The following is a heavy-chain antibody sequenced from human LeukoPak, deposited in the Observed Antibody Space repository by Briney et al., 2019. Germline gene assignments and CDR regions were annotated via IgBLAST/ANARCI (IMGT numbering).Heavy chain of an antibody. CDR1: GYTFTDYY. CDR3: TRARQIDDFWTEVNGY. V-gene: IGHV1-2*02. J-gene: IGHJ4*02. Sequence: ASVKVSCKASGYTFTDYYIHWVRQAPGQGLEWMGWINPNSGDTNYAQKFQGRVTMTRDTSISTAYMELSRLRSDDTAVYYCTRARQIDDFWTEVNGYWGQGTLVTVSS. CDR2: INPNSGDT. D-gene: IGHD3-3*01.